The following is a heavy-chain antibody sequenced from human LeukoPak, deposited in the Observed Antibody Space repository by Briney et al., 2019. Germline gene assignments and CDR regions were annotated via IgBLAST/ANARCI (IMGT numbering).Heavy chain of an antibody. CDR2: ISAYNGHT. Sequence: GASVKVSCKASGYTFTSYGISWVRQAPGQGLGMGWISAYNGHTNYAQKLQGRVSMTTDTSTSTAYMELRSLRSDDTAIYYCARDYSNGWYGDFDYWGQGTLVTVSS. V-gene: IGHV1-18*01. CDR3: ARDYSNGWYGDFDY. D-gene: IGHD6-19*01. CDR1: GYTFTSYG. J-gene: IGHJ4*02.